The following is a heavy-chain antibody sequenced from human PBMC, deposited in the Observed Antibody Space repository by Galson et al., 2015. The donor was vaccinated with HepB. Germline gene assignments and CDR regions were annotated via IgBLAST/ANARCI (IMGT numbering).Heavy chain of an antibody. J-gene: IGHJ4*02. V-gene: IGHV3-9*01. Sequence: SLRLSCAASGFNFDDYTMHWVRQAPGKGLEWVSGISWKGGSIGYAGFVEGRFSMSRDTVKDSLDLQMTSLRPEDTALYFCAKALKARSAWYVAFDSWGPGTLVTVSS. CDR2: ISWKGGSI. D-gene: IGHD6-13*01. CDR3: AKALKARSAWYVAFDS. CDR1: GFNFDDYT.